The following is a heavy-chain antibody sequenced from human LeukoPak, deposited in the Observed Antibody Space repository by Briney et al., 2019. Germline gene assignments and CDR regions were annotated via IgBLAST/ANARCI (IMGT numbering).Heavy chain of an antibody. Sequence: ASVRVSCKASGFTFKRSAVQWVRQARGQRFEWIGWIVVGSGNTNYAQKFQERVTITRDMSTNTAYMELSNLRSEDTAVYYCAAWLRFLEWPRIDYWGQGILVTVSS. CDR1: GFTFKRSA. CDR2: IVVGSGNT. V-gene: IGHV1-58*01. CDR3: AAWLRFLEWPRIDY. J-gene: IGHJ4*02. D-gene: IGHD3-3*01.